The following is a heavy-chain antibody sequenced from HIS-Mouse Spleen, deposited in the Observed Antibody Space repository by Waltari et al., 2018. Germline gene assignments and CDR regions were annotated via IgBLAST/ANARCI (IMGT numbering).Heavy chain of an antibody. CDR1: GGSISSSSYY. D-gene: IGHD6-13*01. CDR2: IYYSGGT. V-gene: IGHV4-39*07. CDR3: AREIPYSSSWYDWYFDL. J-gene: IGHJ2*01. Sequence: QLQLQESGPGLVKPSETLSLTCTVFGGSISSSSYYWGWIRQPPGKGLEWIGSIYYSGGTYDNPSLKSRVTISVDTSKNQFSLKLSSVTAADTAVYYCAREIPYSSSWYDWYFDLWGRGTLVTVSS.